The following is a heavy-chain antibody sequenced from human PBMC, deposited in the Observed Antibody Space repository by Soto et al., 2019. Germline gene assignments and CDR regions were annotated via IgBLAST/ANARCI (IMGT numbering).Heavy chain of an antibody. CDR1: GGTFSSYA. D-gene: IGHD3-9*01. CDR2: IIPIFGTA. Sequence: QVQLVQSGAEVKKPGSSVKVSCKASGGTFSSYAISWVRQAPGQGLEWMGGIIPIFGTANYAQKFQGRVKITADESTSTVYMELSSLRSEDTAVYYCATLLLVTPEDWYFDLWGRGTLVTVSS. J-gene: IGHJ2*01. V-gene: IGHV1-69*12. CDR3: ATLLLVTPEDWYFDL.